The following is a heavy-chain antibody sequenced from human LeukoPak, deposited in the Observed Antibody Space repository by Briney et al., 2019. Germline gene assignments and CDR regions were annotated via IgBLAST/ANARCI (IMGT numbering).Heavy chain of an antibody. V-gene: IGHV1-2*02. CDR3: ARSIAVAGTVADY. J-gene: IGHJ4*02. CDR1: GYTFTGYY. CDR2: INPNSGGT. D-gene: IGHD6-19*01. Sequence: VASVKVSXKASGYTFTGYYMHWVRQAPGQGLEWMGWINPNSGGTNYAQKFQGRVTMTRDTSISTAYMELSRLRSDDTAVYYSARSIAVAGTVADYWGQGTLVTVSS.